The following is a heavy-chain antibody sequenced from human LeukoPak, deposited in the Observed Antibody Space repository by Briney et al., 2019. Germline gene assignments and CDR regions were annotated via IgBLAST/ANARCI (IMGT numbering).Heavy chain of an antibody. CDR2: ISGSGGST. Sequence: ETLSLTCTVSGGSISSSSYYWGWIRQPPGKGLEWVSAISGSGGSTYYADSVKGRFTISRDNSKNTLYLQMNSLRAEDTAVYYCAKDGFLIGSGRIFDYWGQGTLVTVSS. D-gene: IGHD3-3*01. J-gene: IGHJ4*02. V-gene: IGHV3-23*01. CDR3: AKDGFLIGSGRIFDY. CDR1: GGSISSSSYY.